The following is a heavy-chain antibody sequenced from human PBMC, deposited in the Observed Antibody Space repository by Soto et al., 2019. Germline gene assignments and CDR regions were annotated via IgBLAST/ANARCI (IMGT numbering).Heavy chain of an antibody. CDR3: ARVLDIVVVPAARPNWFDP. J-gene: IGHJ5*02. D-gene: IGHD2-2*03. CDR2: ISAYNGNT. V-gene: IGHV1-18*01. CDR1: GYTFTSYG. Sequence: SVKVSCKASGYTFTSYGISWVRQAPGQGLEWMGWISAYNGNTNYAQKLQGRVTMTTDTSTSTAYMELRSLRSDDTAVYYCARVLDIVVVPAARPNWFDPWGQGTLVTVSS.